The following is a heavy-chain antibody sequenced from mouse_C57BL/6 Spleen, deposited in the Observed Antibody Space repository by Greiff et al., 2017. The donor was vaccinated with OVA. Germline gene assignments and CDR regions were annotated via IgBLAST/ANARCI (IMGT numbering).Heavy chain of an antibody. J-gene: IGHJ4*01. CDR1: GYTFTSYW. D-gene: IGHD2-5*01. CDR2: IYPSDSET. V-gene: IGHV1-61*01. CDR3: AREYSKGYAMDY. Sequence: QVQLKESGAELVRPGSSVKLSCKASGYTFTSYWMDWVKQRPGQGLEWIGNIYPSDSETHYNQKFKDKATLTVDKSSSTAYMQLSSLTSEDSAVYYCAREYSKGYAMDYWGQGTSVTVSS.